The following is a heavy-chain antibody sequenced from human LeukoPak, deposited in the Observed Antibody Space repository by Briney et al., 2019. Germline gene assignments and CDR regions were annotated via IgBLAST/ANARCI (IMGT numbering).Heavy chain of an antibody. CDR3: ARGLGYCSSTSCLIWFDP. J-gene: IGHJ5*02. D-gene: IGHD2-2*01. V-gene: IGHV1-18*01. CDR1: GYTFTSYG. CDR2: ISAYNGNT. Sequence: SVKVSCKASGYTFTSYGISWVRQATGQGLEWMGWISAYNGNTNYAQKLQGRVTMTTDTSTSTAYMELRSLRSDDTAVYYCARGLGYCSSTSCLIWFDPWGQGTLVTVSS.